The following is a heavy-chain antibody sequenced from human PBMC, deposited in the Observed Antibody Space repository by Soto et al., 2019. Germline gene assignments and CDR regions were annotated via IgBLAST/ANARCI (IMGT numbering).Heavy chain of an antibody. J-gene: IGHJ4*02. D-gene: IGHD2-8*02. CDR3: VRGHWSFDY. V-gene: IGHV3-72*01. CDR2: SRSNDHSYST. CDR1: GFILSDHY. Sequence: LRLSCAASGFILSDHYMDWVRQAPGKGLEWVARSRSNDHSYSTEYAASVKGRFTISRDNSKNLLYLQMSSLKAEDTAVYYCVRGHWSFDYWGQGTVVTVSS.